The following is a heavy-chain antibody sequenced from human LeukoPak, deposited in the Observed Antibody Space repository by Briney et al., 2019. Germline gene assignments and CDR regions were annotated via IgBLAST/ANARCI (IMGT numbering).Heavy chain of an antibody. D-gene: IGHD1-1*01. Sequence: SVKLSCKASGGTFSSYAISWVRQAPGQGLEWMGGIIPIFGTANYAQKFQGRVTITADKSTSTAYMELSSLRSEDTAVYYCARGKNWNDLTFDYWGQGTLVTVSS. V-gene: IGHV1-69*06. CDR3: ARGKNWNDLTFDY. CDR2: IIPIFGTA. CDR1: GGTFSSYA. J-gene: IGHJ4*02.